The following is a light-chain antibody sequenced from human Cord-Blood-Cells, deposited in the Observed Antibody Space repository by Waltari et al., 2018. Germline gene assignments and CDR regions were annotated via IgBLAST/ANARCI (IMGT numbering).Light chain of an antibody. V-gene: IGKV3-15*01. CDR2: GAS. J-gene: IGKJ1*01. CDR1: QSVSSN. Sequence: IVMTQSPATLSVSPGERATLSCRASQSVSSNFAWYQQNPGQAPRLLIYGASTRATGIPARFSGSGSGTEFTLTISSLQSEDFAVYYCQQYNNWPPWAFGQGTKVEIK. CDR3: QQYNNWPPWA.